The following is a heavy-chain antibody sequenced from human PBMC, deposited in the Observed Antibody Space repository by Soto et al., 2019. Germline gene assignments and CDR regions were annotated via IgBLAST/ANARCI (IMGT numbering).Heavy chain of an antibody. CDR2: IYYSGST. V-gene: IGHV4-39*01. J-gene: IGHJ4*02. CDR1: GGSISSSSYY. Sequence: PSETLSLTCTVSGGSISSSSYYWGWIRQPPGKGLEWIGSIYYSGSTYYNPSLKSRVTISVDTSKNQFSLKLSSVTAADTAVYYCARAIVGALGYYFDYWGQGTLVTVSS. CDR3: ARAIVGALGYYFDY. D-gene: IGHD1-26*01.